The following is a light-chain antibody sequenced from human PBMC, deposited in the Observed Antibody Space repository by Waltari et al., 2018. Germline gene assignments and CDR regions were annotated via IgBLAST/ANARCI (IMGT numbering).Light chain of an antibody. V-gene: IGKV3-20*01. CDR2: DAS. CDR3: QRYVRLPAT. Sequence: EIVLTQSPGTLSLSPGERATLACRASQSVGRSLAWYQQKPGQAPRLLLYDASRRATGIPDRFSGSGSGTDFSLTISTLEPEDFAVYYCQRYVRLPATFGQGTKVEI. CDR1: QSVGRS. J-gene: IGKJ1*01.